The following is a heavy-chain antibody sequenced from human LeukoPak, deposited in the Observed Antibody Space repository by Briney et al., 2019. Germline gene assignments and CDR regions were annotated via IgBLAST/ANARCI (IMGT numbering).Heavy chain of an antibody. Sequence: SGTLSLTCAVSGGSISSSLWWSWVRQPPGKGLEWIGEIYHSGSTNYKPSLRSRVTISVDKSENQFSLKLSSVTAADTAVYYCARTIPFGSYSSSWNDAFDIWGQGTMVTVSS. CDR3: ARTIPFGSYSSSWNDAFDI. CDR1: GGSISSSLW. J-gene: IGHJ3*02. V-gene: IGHV4-4*02. D-gene: IGHD6-13*01. CDR2: IYHSGST.